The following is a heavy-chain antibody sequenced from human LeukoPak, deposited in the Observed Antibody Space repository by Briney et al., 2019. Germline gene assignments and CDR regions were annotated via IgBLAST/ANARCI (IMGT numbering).Heavy chain of an antibody. CDR2: IWYDGSNK. D-gene: IGHD3-22*01. J-gene: IGHJ4*02. V-gene: IGHV3-33*06. CDR3: AKVAGDDSSGYSYYFDY. Sequence: SGGSLRLSCAASGFTFSSYGMHWVRQAPGKGREWVAVIWYDGSNKYYADSVKGRFTISRDNSKNTLYLQMNSLRAEDTAVYYCAKVAGDDSSGYSYYFDYWGQGTLVTVSS. CDR1: GFTFSSYG.